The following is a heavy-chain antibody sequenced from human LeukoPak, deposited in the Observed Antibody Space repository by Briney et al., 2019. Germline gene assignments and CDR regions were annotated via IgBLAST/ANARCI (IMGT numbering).Heavy chain of an antibody. D-gene: IGHD6-19*01. J-gene: IGHJ4*02. V-gene: IGHV1-18*01. CDR2: VSPYNGNT. Sequence: ASVKVSCKASGYTFTTSGIIWVRQAPGQGLEWMGWVSPYNGNTNYAQKLQGRVTMTTDTSTTTVYMELRSLRSDDTAVYYCAREGMTVASALDYWGQGALVTVSS. CDR3: AREGMTVASALDY. CDR1: GYTFTTSG.